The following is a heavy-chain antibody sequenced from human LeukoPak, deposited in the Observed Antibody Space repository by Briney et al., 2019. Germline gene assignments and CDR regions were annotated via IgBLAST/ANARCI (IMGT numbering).Heavy chain of an antibody. Sequence: SETLSLTCTVSGGSISSYYWSWIRQPPGKGLEWIGYIYYSGSTNYNPSLKSRVTISVDTSKNQFSLKLSSVTAADTAVYYCARAVAGKYYYYYYMDVWGKGTTVTVSS. J-gene: IGHJ6*03. CDR2: IYYSGST. CDR1: GGSISSYY. V-gene: IGHV4-59*08. CDR3: ARAVAGKYYYYYYMDV. D-gene: IGHD6-19*01.